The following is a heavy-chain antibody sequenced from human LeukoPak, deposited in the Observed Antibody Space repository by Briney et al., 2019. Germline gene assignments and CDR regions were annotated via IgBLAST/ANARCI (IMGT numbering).Heavy chain of an antibody. V-gene: IGHV4-59*11. Sequence: SETLSLTCTVSGGSISSHYWSWIRQPPGKGLEWIGYIYYSGSTNYNPSLKSRVTISVDTSKNQFSLKLSSVTAADTAVYYCARVKSYYYDSSGYFDYWGQGTLVTVSS. J-gene: IGHJ4*02. D-gene: IGHD3-22*01. CDR3: ARVKSYYYDSSGYFDY. CDR1: GGSISSHY. CDR2: IYYSGST.